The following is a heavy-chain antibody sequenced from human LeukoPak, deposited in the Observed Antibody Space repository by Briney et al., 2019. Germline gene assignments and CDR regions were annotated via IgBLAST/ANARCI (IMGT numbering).Heavy chain of an antibody. V-gene: IGHV4-4*07. D-gene: IGHD3-16*01. CDR2: IYTSGTN. Sequence: SETLSLICIVSGGSITSYYWSWIRQPPGKGLEWIGRIYTSGTNKYNPSLKSRVTISVDTSKNQFSLRLSSVTAADTAVYYCARVGRGDYVWGSYSFDYWGQGTLVSVSS. J-gene: IGHJ4*02. CDR3: ARVGRGDYVWGSYSFDY. CDR1: GGSITSYY.